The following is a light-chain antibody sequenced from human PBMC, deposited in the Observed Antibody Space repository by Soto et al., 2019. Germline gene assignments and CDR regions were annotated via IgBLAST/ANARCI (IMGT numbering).Light chain of an antibody. CDR3: SSFAPSNTWV. Sequence: QAVVTQPPSASGSPGQSVTISCTGTSSDVGAYNYVSWYQQHAGKAPKLVIYEVTKRPSGVPDRFSGSKSANTASLTVSGLQAEDEADYYCSSFAPSNTWVFGGGTKVTVL. V-gene: IGLV2-8*01. J-gene: IGLJ3*02. CDR1: SSDVGAYNY. CDR2: EVT.